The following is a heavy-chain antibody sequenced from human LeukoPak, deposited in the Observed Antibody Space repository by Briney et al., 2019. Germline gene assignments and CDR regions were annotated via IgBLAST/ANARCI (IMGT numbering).Heavy chain of an antibody. CDR2: INPNSGGT. J-gene: IGHJ5*02. V-gene: IGHV1-2*02. CDR1: GYTFTGYY. Sequence: WASVKVSCKASGYTFTGYYMHWVRQAPGQGLEWMGWINPNSGGTNYAQKFQGRVTMTRDTSISTAYMELSRLRSDDTAVYYCVRGLRVDIVVVPAGHRFDPWGQGTLVTVTS. CDR3: VRGLRVDIVVVPAGHRFDP. D-gene: IGHD2-2*03.